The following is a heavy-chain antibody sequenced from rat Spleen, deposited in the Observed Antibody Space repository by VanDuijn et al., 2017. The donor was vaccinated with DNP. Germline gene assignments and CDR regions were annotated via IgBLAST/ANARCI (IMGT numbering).Heavy chain of an antibody. CDR3: ARYYYDGYYPNY. J-gene: IGHJ2*01. CDR1: DFSLTDYN. CDR2: IWNPGGT. Sequence: QVQLRESGPGLVQPSQTLSLTCTIADFSLTDYNVHWVRQPPGKGLEWMGVIWNPGGTRYSSALKSRLSISKDTSKSQLRLKMNSVQTEDTATYYCARYYYDGYYPNYWGQGVMVTVSS. D-gene: IGHD1-12*03. V-gene: IGHV2-41*01.